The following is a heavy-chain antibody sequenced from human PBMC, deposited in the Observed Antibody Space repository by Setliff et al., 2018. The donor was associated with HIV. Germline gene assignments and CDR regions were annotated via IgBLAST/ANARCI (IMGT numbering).Heavy chain of an antibody. CDR1: GGSISSSSYY. Sequence: SETLSLTCTVSGGSISSSSYYWGWVRQPPGKGLEWIGSVYYSGTTYYNPSLTSRVTISVDTSKNQFSLKLSSVTAADAAVYYCATSGYSYAFNWFDPWGQGTLVTAPQ. V-gene: IGHV4-39*07. D-gene: IGHD5-18*01. CDR2: VYYSGTT. J-gene: IGHJ5*02. CDR3: ATSGYSYAFNWFDP.